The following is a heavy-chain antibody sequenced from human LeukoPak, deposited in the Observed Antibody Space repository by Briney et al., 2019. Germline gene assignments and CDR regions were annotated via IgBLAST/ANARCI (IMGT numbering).Heavy chain of an antibody. D-gene: IGHD3-9*01. CDR1: AFTFSSYG. V-gene: IGHV3-23*01. Sequence: PGGSLRLSCAASAFTFSSYGMSWVRQAPGKGLEWVSAISGSGGSTYYADSVKGRFTISRDNSKNTLYLQMNSLRAEDTAVYYCAKGIYDMLTGYYLPGYYYYMDVWGKGTTVTISS. CDR2: ISGSGGST. CDR3: AKGIYDMLTGYYLPGYYYYMDV. J-gene: IGHJ6*03.